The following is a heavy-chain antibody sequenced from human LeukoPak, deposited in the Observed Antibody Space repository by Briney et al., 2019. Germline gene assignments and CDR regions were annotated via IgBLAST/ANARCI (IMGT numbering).Heavy chain of an antibody. D-gene: IGHD3-16*01. Sequence: GGSLRLSCAASGFTFDDYAMHWVRQAPGKGLEWVSGISWNSGSIGYADSVKGRFTISRDNAKNSLYLQMNSLRAEDTAVYFCAKGDKMLTWRRTYNRFDPWGQGTLVTVSS. CDR1: GFTFDDYA. J-gene: IGHJ5*02. CDR2: ISWNSGSI. CDR3: AKGDKMLTWRRTYNRFDP. V-gene: IGHV3-9*01.